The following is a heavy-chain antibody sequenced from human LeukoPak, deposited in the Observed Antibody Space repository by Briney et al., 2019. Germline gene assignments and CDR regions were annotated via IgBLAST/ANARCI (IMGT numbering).Heavy chain of an antibody. CDR1: GFTFSSYG. D-gene: IGHD3-22*01. Sequence: GGSLRLSCAASGFTFSSYGMHWVRQAPGKGLEWVASIRYDGSNKYYADSVKGRFTISRDNSKNSLYLQMNSLRAEDTALYYCATGSYYYDSSGYYYGYDAFNIWGQGTMVTVSS. CDR3: ATGSYYYDSSGYYYGYDAFNI. V-gene: IGHV3-30*02. J-gene: IGHJ3*02. CDR2: IRYDGSNK.